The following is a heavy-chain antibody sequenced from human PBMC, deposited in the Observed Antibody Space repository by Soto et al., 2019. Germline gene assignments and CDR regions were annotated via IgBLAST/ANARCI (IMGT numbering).Heavy chain of an antibody. J-gene: IGHJ5*02. CDR2: ISYDGSNK. CDR3: ARDRPAEYYDILTGYPHWFDP. V-gene: IGHV3-30-3*01. D-gene: IGHD3-9*01. CDR1: GFTFSSYA. Sequence: QVQLVESGGGVVQPGRSLRLSCAASGFTFSSYAMHWVRQAPGKGLEWVAVISYDGSNKYYADSVKGRFTISRDNSKNTLYLQMNSLRAEDTAVYYCARDRPAEYYDILTGYPHWFDPWGQGTLVTVSS.